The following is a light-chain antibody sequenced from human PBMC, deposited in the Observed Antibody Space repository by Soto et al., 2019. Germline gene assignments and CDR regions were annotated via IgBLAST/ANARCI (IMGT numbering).Light chain of an antibody. V-gene: IGKV3-15*01. Sequence: DIVMTQSPATLSVSPGEGATVSCRASQGIGSTLAWYQHKPGQTPRLLIYDASTRATGVPARFSGSGSGTEFTLTINSLQSEDFAVYYCQRYNNWPLTFGGGTKVDIK. CDR3: QRYNNWPLT. CDR1: QGIGST. CDR2: DAS. J-gene: IGKJ4*01.